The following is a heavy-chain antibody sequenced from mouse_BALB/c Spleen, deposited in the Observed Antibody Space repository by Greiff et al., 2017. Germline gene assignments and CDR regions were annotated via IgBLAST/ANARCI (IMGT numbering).Heavy chain of an antibody. V-gene: IGHV1-14*01. CDR1: GYTFTSYV. Sequence: EVQLQQSGPELVKPGASVKMSCKASGYTFTSYVMHWVKQKPGQGLEWIGYINPYNDGTKYNEKFKGKATLTSDKSSSTAYMELSSLTSEDSAVYYCARQLGLPSYYAMDYWGQGTSVTVSS. J-gene: IGHJ4*01. D-gene: IGHD3-1*01. CDR2: INPYNDGT. CDR3: ARQLGLPSYYAMDY.